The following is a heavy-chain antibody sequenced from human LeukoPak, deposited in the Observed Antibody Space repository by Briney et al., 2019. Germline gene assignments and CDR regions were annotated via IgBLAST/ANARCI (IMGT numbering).Heavy chain of an antibody. CDR2: INPSSGGT. CDR3: ASGGRLYENSGYYHDY. D-gene: IGHD3-22*01. Sequence: ASLKVSCKSSGDTFTGYYMHWVRQAPGQGLEWMGWINPSSGGTNYAQKFHGRVTMTRDTSISTAYMELSRLRSDDTAVYYCASGGRLYENSGYYHDYWGQGTLVTVSS. V-gene: IGHV1-2*02. CDR1: GDTFTGYY. J-gene: IGHJ4*02.